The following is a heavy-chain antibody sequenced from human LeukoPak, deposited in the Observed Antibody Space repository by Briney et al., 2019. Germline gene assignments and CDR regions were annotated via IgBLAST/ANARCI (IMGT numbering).Heavy chain of an antibody. Sequence: GASVKVSCKASGYTFTSYYMHWVRQAPGQGLEWMGIINPSGGSTSYAQKFQGRVTMTRDMSTSTVYMELSSLRSEDTAVYYCARDARRGGYSYGIDYWGQGTLVSVSS. V-gene: IGHV1-46*01. D-gene: IGHD5-18*01. CDR2: INPSGGST. CDR3: ARDARRGGYSYGIDY. J-gene: IGHJ4*02. CDR1: GYTFTSYY.